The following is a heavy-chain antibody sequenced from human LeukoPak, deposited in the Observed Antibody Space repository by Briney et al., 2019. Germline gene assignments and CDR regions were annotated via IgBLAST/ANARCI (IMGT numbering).Heavy chain of an antibody. V-gene: IGHV3-7*01. CDR2: IKQGGSEK. J-gene: IGHJ4*02. Sequence: GGSLRLSCAASGFTFSSYWMSWVRQAPGKGLEWVANIKQGGSEKYYVDSVRGRFTISRDNAKNSPYLQMKSLRAEDTAVYYCAREVRDGYNDWGQGTLVTVSS. CDR3: AREVRDGYND. D-gene: IGHD5-24*01. CDR1: GFTFSSYW.